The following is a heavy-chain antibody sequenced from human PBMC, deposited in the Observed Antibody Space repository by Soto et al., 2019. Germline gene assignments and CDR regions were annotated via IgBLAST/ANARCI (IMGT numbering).Heavy chain of an antibody. CDR3: ARHIYDYLDY. CDR2: IYPGDSDT. CDR1: GYSFSNYW. D-gene: IGHD3-16*01. V-gene: IGHV5-51*01. Sequence: PGESLKISCKGSGYSFSNYWIAWVRQMPGKGLEWMGIIYPGDSDTRYSPSFQGQVTISVDKSIRTAYLQWSSLKASDTAIYYCARHIYDYLDYWGQGILVTVSS. J-gene: IGHJ4*02.